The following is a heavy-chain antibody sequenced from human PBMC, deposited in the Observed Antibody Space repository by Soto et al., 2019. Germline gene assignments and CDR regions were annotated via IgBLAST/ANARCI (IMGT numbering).Heavy chain of an antibody. CDR1: GGSFSGYY. J-gene: IGHJ4*02. V-gene: IGHV4-34*01. CDR2: INHSGST. Sequence: QVQLQQWGAGLLKPSETLSLTCAVYGGSFSGYYWSWIRQPPGKGLEWIGEINHSGSTNYNPSLKSRVTISVDTSKNQFSLKLSSVTAADTAVYYCARGRGWLYFDYWGQGTLVTVSS. D-gene: IGHD5-12*01. CDR3: ARGRGWLYFDY.